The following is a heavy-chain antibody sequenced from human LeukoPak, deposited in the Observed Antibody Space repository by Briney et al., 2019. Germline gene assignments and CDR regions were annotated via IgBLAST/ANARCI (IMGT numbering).Heavy chain of an antibody. J-gene: IGHJ4*02. CDR3: ARIFYYDSSGLNFDY. D-gene: IGHD3-22*01. V-gene: IGHV3-21*01. CDR1: GFTFSSYS. CDR2: ISRSSSYI. Sequence: GGSLRLSCAASGFTFSSYSMNWVRQAPGKGLEWVSSISRSSSYIYYADSVKGRFTISRDNAKNSLYLQMNSLRAEDTAVYCCARIFYYDSSGLNFDYWGQGTLVTVSS.